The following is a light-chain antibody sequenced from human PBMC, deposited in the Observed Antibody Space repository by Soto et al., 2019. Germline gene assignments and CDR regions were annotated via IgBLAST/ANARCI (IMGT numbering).Light chain of an antibody. V-gene: IGKV1-33*01. CDR3: QQFDDLWS. CDR1: QDISKY. CDR2: DAS. J-gene: IGKJ1*01. Sequence: DIQMTQSPSSLSASVGYSVTITWQASQDISKYLNWYQQKPGKAPKLLISDASNLKTGVPSRFSGSGSGTIFTFTITNLHTEDIALYYCQQFDDLWSFGQGTKVEIK.